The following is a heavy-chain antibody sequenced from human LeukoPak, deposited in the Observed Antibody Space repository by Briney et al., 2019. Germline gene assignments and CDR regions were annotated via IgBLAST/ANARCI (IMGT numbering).Heavy chain of an antibody. J-gene: IGHJ4*02. CDR3: ARDPTGGYSYGYDY. V-gene: IGHV3-30*03. Sequence: PGGSLRLSCAASGFTFSDYYMSWVRQAPGKGLEWVAIISYDGSDKYYADSVKGRFTISRDNSKNTLYLQMNSLRAEDTAVYYCARDPTGGYSYGYDYWGQGTLVTVSS. CDR2: ISYDGSDK. D-gene: IGHD5-18*01. CDR1: GFTFSDYY.